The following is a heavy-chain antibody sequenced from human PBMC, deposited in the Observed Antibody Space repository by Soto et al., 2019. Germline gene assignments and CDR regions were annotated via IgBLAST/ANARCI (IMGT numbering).Heavy chain of an antibody. CDR3: ARVELRYFDWFLN. CDR1: GYTFPSYG. CDR2: ISAYNGNT. D-gene: IGHD3-9*01. Sequence: ASVKVSCKASGYTFPSYGISWVRQAPGQGLEWMGWISAYNGNTNYAQKLQGRVTMTTDTSTSTAYTELRSLRSDDTAVYYCARVELRYFDWFLNWGQGTLVTVSS. J-gene: IGHJ4*02. V-gene: IGHV1-18*04.